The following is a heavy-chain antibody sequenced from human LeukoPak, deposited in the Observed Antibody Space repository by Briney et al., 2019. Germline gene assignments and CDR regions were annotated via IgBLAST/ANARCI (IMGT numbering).Heavy chain of an antibody. J-gene: IGHJ4*02. CDR3: ARDPFDY. Sequence: PETLSLTCAVSGCSISSGYYWGWIRQPPGKGLEWIGSIYHSGSTYYNPSLRSRVTLSVDTSKNQFSLQLSSVTAADTAVYYCARDPFDYWGQGTLVTVSS. V-gene: IGHV4-38-2*02. CDR1: GCSISSGYY. CDR2: IYHSGST.